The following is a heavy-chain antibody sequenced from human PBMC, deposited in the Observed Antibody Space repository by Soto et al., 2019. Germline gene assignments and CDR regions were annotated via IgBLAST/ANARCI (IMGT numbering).Heavy chain of an antibody. CDR2: IYPGDSDT. J-gene: IGHJ4*02. Sequence: PGESLKISCQVSGYIFSNYWIGWVRQMPGKHLEWMGIIYPGDSDTTYSPSFQGRVTLSVDKSISTAYLQWTSLQASDTAMYYCARRDFYDSSGYPFDYWGQGTPVTVSS. CDR3: ARRDFYDSSGYPFDY. V-gene: IGHV5-51*01. D-gene: IGHD3-22*01. CDR1: GYIFSNYW.